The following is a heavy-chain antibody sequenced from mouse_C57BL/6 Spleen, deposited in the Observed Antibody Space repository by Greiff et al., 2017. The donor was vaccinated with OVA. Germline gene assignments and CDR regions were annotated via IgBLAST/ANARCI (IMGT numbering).Heavy chain of an antibody. CDR2: INPYNGGT. V-gene: IGHV1-19*01. J-gene: IGHJ1*03. Sequence: EVQLQQSGPVLVKPGASVKMSCKASGYTFTDYYMNWVKQSHGKSLEWIGVINPYNGGTSYNQKFKGKATLTVDKSSSTAYMELNSLTSEDSAVYYCARDGYGSSYNWYFDVWGTGTTVTVSS. CDR3: ARDGYGSSYNWYFDV. D-gene: IGHD1-1*01. CDR1: GYTFTDYY.